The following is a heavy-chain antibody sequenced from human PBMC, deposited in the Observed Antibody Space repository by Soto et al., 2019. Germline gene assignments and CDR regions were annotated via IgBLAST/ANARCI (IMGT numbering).Heavy chain of an antibody. D-gene: IGHD6-19*01. CDR2: IIPILGIA. V-gene: IGHV1-69*08. J-gene: IGHJ4*02. Sequence: QVQLVQSGAEVKKPGSSVKVSCKASGGTFSSYTISWVRQAPGQGLEWMGRIIPILGIANYAQKFQGRVTITADKSTSTGYMELSSLRSENTAVYYCARDWYSRGWATFDYWGQGTLVTGSS. CDR3: ARDWYSRGWATFDY. CDR1: GGTFSSYT.